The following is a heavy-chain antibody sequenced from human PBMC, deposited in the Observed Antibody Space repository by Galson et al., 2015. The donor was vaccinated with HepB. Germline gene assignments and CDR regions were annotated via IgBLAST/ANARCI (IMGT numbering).Heavy chain of an antibody. J-gene: IGHJ4*02. Sequence: SLRLSCAASGFTFGTYGMHWVRQAPGKGLEWVAVIWYDGSNKYYADSVKGRFTISRDNSKNTLYLQMNSLRAEDTAVYYCARDGAVAGYRGLFDYWGQGTLVTVSS. D-gene: IGHD6-19*01. V-gene: IGHV3-33*01. CDR1: GFTFGTYG. CDR2: IWYDGSNK. CDR3: ARDGAVAGYRGLFDY.